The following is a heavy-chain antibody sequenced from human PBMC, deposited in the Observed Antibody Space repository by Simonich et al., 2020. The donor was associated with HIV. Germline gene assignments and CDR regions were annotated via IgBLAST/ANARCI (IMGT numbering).Heavy chain of an antibody. J-gene: IGHJ4*02. CDR2: ISSSSSYI. CDR1: GFTFSSYS. V-gene: IGHV3-21*04. CDR3: AKDRYYNFWSGYYDY. D-gene: IGHD3-3*01. Sequence: EVQLVESGGGLVKPGGSLRLSCAASGFTFSSYSMTWVRQAPVKGLEWVSSISSSSSYIYYADSVKGRFTISRDNSKNTLYLQMNSLRAEDTAVYYCAKDRYYNFWSGYYDYWGQGTLVTVSS.